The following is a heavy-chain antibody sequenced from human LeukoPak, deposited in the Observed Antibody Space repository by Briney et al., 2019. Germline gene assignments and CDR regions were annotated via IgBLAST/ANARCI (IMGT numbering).Heavy chain of an antibody. CDR1: GFTFSSYA. J-gene: IGHJ4*02. Sequence: GGSLRLSWAASGFTFSSYAMSWVRQAPGRGLEWVSAISGSGGSTYYADSVKGRFTISRDNSKNTLYLQMNSLRAEDTAVYYCAKRTTYYYDTSGYYFDYWGQGTLVTVSS. D-gene: IGHD3-22*01. CDR2: ISGSGGST. V-gene: IGHV3-23*01. CDR3: AKRTTYYYDTSGYYFDY.